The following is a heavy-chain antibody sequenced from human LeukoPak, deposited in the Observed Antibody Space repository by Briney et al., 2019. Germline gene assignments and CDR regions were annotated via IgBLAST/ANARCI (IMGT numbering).Heavy chain of an antibody. D-gene: IGHD3-10*01. CDR1: GYTFTSYG. V-gene: IGHV1-18*01. CDR2: ISAYNGNT. CDR3: ARVAITKRDAFDI. J-gene: IGHJ3*02. Sequence: GASVKVSCKASGYTFTSYGVSWVRQAPGQGLEWMGWISAYNGNTNYAQRLQGRVTMTTDTSTSTAYMELRSLRSDDTAVYYCARVAITKRDAFDIWGQGTMVTVSS.